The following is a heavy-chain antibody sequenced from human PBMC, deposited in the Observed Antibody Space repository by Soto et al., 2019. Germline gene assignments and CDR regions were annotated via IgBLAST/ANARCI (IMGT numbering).Heavy chain of an antibody. CDR2: IYYSGST. V-gene: IGHV4-61*05. Sequence: PSETLSLTCAVSGGPISSRTYSWGWIRQPPGRGLEWIGYIYYSGSTNYNPSLKSRVTISVDTSKNQFSLKLSSVTAADTAVYYCARGITAGIGYYYYGMDVWGQGTTVTVSS. CDR1: GGPISSRTYS. J-gene: IGHJ6*02. D-gene: IGHD6-13*01. CDR3: ARGITAGIGYYYYGMDV.